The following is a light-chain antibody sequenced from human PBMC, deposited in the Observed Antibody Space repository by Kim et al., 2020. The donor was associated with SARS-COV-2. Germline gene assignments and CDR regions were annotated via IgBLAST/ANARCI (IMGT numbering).Light chain of an antibody. J-gene: IGKJ3*01. CDR2: DAS. CDR1: QDISKF. V-gene: IGKV1-33*01. Sequence: DTQMTQSPSSLSASVGDRVTITCQASQDISKFMNWYQQKPGKAPKLLIYDASSLETGVPSRFSGSGSATYFTFTISSLRPGDMSIYYCLQCDNIPFSFGPRTKVDSK. CDR3: LQCDNIPFS.